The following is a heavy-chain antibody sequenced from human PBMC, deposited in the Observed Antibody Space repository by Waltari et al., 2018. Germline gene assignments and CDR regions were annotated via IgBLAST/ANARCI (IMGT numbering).Heavy chain of an antibody. D-gene: IGHD3-10*01. CDR1: GGSFSGYY. J-gene: IGHJ3*02. Sequence: QVQLQQWGAGLLKPSETLSLTCAVYGGSFSGYYWCWIRQPPGKGLEWIGEINHSVSTNYNPSLKSRVTISVDTSKNQFSLKLSSVTAADTAVYYCARVPLWFGGPGAFDIWGQGTMVTVSS. V-gene: IGHV4-34*01. CDR2: INHSVST. CDR3: ARVPLWFGGPGAFDI.